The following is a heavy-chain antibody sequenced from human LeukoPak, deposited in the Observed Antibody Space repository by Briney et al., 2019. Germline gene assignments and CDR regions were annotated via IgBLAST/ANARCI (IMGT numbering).Heavy chain of an antibody. CDR1: GGPISSSSYH. Sequence: PSETLSLTCTVSGGPISSSSYHWGWIRQPPGKGLEWIGSISYSGSTYYNPSLKSRVTISVDTSKNQCSLKLSSVTAADTAVYYCARRTNSSPPNSGWWYFDYWGQGTLVTVSS. CDR2: ISYSGST. V-gene: IGHV4-39*07. D-gene: IGHD1-7*01. J-gene: IGHJ4*02. CDR3: ARRTNSSPPNSGWWYFDY.